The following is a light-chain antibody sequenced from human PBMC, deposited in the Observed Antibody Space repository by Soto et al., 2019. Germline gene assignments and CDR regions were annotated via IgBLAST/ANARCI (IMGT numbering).Light chain of an antibody. CDR1: QSLAYSDGNTY. CDR2: KVS. J-gene: IGKJ2*01. Sequence: DVVMTQSPLSLPVTLGQPASISCRSSQSLAYSDGNTYLNWFQQRPGQSPRRLIYKVSNRDYGVPERFSGRGSGTDFTLKISRVEAEDVGIYYCMQGTHWPPYTFGQGTKLEIK. V-gene: IGKV2-30*01. CDR3: MQGTHWPPYT.